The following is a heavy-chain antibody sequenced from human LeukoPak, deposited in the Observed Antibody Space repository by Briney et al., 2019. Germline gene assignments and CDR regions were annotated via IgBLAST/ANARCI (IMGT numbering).Heavy chain of an antibody. Sequence: SETLSLTCTVSDYSISSGFFWGWIRQPPGKGLEWIGSIYHSGSTYSNPSLKSRVTISVDTSKNQFSLELTSVTAADTAVYYCASQQQLVLLDWFDPWGQGTLVTVSS. CDR3: ASQQQLVLLDWFDP. CDR2: IYHSGST. J-gene: IGHJ5*02. V-gene: IGHV4-38-2*02. D-gene: IGHD6-13*01. CDR1: DYSISSGFF.